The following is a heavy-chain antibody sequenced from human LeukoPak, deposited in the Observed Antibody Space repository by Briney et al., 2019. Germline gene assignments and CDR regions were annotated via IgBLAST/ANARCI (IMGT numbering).Heavy chain of an antibody. CDR3: ARDRLGGLDY. J-gene: IGHJ4*02. V-gene: IGHV3-23*01. Sequence: GGSLRLSCAASGFTFSSYAMRWVRQAPGKGLEWVSGISISGGSTYYADSVKGRFTISRDNSKNILYLQMNSLRPEDTAVYYCARDRLGGLDYWGQGTLVTVSS. CDR1: GFTFSSYA. D-gene: IGHD5-12*01. CDR2: ISISGGST.